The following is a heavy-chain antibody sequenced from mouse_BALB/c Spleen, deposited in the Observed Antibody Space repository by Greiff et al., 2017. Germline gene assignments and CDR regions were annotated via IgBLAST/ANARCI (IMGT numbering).Heavy chain of an antibody. CDR3: ARGRDYGYWFAY. CDR1: GFTFSSYA. Sequence: DVQLVESGGGLVKPGGSLKLSCAASGFTFSSYAMSWVRQSPEKRLEWVAEISSGGSYTYYPDTVTGRFTISRDNAKNTLYLEMSSLRSEDTAMYYCARGRDYGYWFAYWGQGTLVTVSA. CDR2: ISSGGSYT. V-gene: IGHV5-9-4*01. D-gene: IGHD1-2*01. J-gene: IGHJ3*01.